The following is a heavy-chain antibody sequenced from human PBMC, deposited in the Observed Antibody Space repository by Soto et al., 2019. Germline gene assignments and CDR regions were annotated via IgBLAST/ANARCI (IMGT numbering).Heavy chain of an antibody. CDR1: GFSLTTSGVG. CDR3: ARRIYASSDDAFDI. D-gene: IGHD6-6*01. V-gene: IGHV2-5*02. J-gene: IGHJ3*02. Sequence: QITLKESGPTLVKPTQTLTLTCTFSGFSLTTSGVGVGWIRQPPGKALEWLALIYWDDEKRYSPSLQSRLTITKDTSENQVDLTVTNMNPADTGTYYCARRIYASSDDAFDIWGQGTMVYVSS. CDR2: IYWDDEK.